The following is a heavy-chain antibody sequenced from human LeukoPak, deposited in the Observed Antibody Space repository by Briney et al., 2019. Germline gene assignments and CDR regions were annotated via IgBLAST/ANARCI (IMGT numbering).Heavy chain of an antibody. J-gene: IGHJ6*03. CDR2: INPDTGGT. CDR3: ARGIGGYYDSSGYYYYYMDV. CDR1: GYTFTGYY. D-gene: IGHD3-22*01. Sequence: ASVKVSCKSSGYTFTGYYLHWVRQAPGQGLEWMGWINPDTGGTTYAQKFQRWVTLTRDTSISTAYMELSSLRSEDTAVYYCARGIGGYYDSSGYYYYYMDVWGKGTTVTVSS. V-gene: IGHV1-2*04.